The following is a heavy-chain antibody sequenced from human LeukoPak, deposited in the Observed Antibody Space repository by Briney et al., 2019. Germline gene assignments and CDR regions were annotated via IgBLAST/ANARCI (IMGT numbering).Heavy chain of an antibody. J-gene: IGHJ3*02. CDR1: GGSISSSSYY. Sequence: SETLSLTCTVSGGSISSSSYYWAWIRQPPGKGLEYIGSIYYTGITYYNPSLKSRVTISVDTSKNHFSLRLRSVTAADTAVYYCARVYGDYEGHAFYTWGRGTLVTVFS. V-gene: IGHV4-39*07. CDR2: IYYTGIT. D-gene: IGHD4-17*01. CDR3: ARVYGDYEGHAFYT.